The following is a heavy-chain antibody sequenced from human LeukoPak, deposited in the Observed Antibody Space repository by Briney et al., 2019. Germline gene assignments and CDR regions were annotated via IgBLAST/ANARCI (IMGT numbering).Heavy chain of an antibody. D-gene: IGHD3-3*01. Sequence: GGSLRLSCAASGFTFSSYGMHWVRQAPGKGLEWVSTISDSGGRAFYADSVKGRFTISRDNSKNTLYLQMNSLRAEDTAVYYCAKGGSDFWSGYYLWFDPWGQGTLVTVSS. J-gene: IGHJ5*02. CDR1: GFTFSSYG. CDR3: AKGGSDFWSGYYLWFDP. CDR2: ISDSGGRA. V-gene: IGHV3-23*01.